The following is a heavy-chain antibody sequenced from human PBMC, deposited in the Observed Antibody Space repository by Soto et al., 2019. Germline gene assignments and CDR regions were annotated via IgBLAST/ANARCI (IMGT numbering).Heavy chain of an antibody. Sequence: EVQILESGGGLIQPGESLRLSCAASGFTFSTYTMSWVRKAPEKGLEWVSSISASGGSTYYADSVKGRFTIFRDNSNNTLFLHMSRLRADDTAVYYCASEVAVGLFDYWGQGTLVTVSS. J-gene: IGHJ4*02. D-gene: IGHD6-19*01. CDR1: GFTFSTYT. CDR2: ISASGGST. CDR3: ASEVAVGLFDY. V-gene: IGHV3-23*01.